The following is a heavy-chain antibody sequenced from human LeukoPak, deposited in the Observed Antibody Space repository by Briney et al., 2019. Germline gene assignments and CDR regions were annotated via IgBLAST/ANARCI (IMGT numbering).Heavy chain of an antibody. CDR1: GLIFRSYW. D-gene: IGHD5-12*01. J-gene: IGHJ4*02. CDR3: ASQGSGYDSPIDH. CDR2: IGRSDNIR. Sequence: GGSLRLSCAASGLIFRSYWMHWVRQAPGKGLEWISHIGRSDNIRHYADSVKGRFSISRDNAKNSLYLQMNNLRAEDTAVYYCASQGSGYDSPIDHWGQGTLVTVSS. V-gene: IGHV3-48*04.